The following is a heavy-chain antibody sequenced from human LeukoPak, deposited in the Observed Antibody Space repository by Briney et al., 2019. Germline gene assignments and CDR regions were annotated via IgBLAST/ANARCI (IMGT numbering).Heavy chain of an antibody. CDR2: INSDGSWT. J-gene: IGHJ4*02. CDR1: GNYL. V-gene: IGHV3-74*01. CDR3: VSFYETY. Sequence: GGSLRLSCAASGNYLMHWVRQAPGKGLVWVSHINSDGSWTSYADSVKGRFTISEDNAKNTVYLQMNSLRAEDTAVYYCVSFYETYWGRGTXVTVSS. D-gene: IGHD2/OR15-2a*01.